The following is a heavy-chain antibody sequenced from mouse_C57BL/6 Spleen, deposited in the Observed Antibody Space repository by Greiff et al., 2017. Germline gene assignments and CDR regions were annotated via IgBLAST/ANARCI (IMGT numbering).Heavy chain of an antibody. V-gene: IGHV1-76*01. J-gene: IGHJ2*01. CDR3: ASGEYDGYWAFDY. Sequence: VQLVESGAELVRPGASVKLSCKASGYTFTDYYINWVKQRPGQGLEWIARIYPGSGNTYYNEKFKGKATLTAEKSSSTAYMQLSSLTSEDSAVYFCASGEYDGYWAFDYWGKGTTLTVSS. CDR2: IYPGSGNT. CDR1: GYTFTDYY. D-gene: IGHD2-3*01.